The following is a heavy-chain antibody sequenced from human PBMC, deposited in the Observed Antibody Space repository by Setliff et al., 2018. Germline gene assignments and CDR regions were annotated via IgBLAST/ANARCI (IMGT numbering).Heavy chain of an antibody. Sequence: ASVKVSCKASGYTFTSYYMHWVRQAPGQGLEWMGIINPSGGSTSYAQKFQGRVTLTRDTSASTAYVELSSLTSEDMAVYYCARQGGNYYFQYWGQGTLVTVSS. CDR1: GYTFTSYY. V-gene: IGHV1-46*01. CDR3: ARQGGNYYFQY. CDR2: INPSGGST. J-gene: IGHJ4*02. D-gene: IGHD3-16*01.